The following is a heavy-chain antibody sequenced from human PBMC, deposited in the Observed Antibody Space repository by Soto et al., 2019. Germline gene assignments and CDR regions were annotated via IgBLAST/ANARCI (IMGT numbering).Heavy chain of an antibody. Sequence: HPGGSLRLSCAASGFTFSSYWMSWVRQAPGKGLEWVANIKQDGSEKYCVDSVKGRFTISRDNAKNSRYLQMNSLRAEDTAVYYCARDSSLGYFWSGWDYYMDVWGKGTTVTVSS. CDR2: IKQDGSEK. J-gene: IGHJ6*03. CDR3: ARDSSLGYFWSGWDYYMDV. D-gene: IGHD3-3*01. V-gene: IGHV3-7*01. CDR1: GFTFSSYW.